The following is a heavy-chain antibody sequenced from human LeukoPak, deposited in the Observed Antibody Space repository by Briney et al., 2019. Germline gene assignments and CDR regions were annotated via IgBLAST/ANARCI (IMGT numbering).Heavy chain of an antibody. D-gene: IGHD5-12*01. V-gene: IGHV3-33*01. Sequence: GGSLRLSCAASGFTFSSYGMHWVRQAPGKGLERVAVIWYDGSNEYYADSVKGRFTISRDNSKNTLYLQMNSLRAEDTAVYYCARDGVVASGFDYWGQGTLVTVSS. CDR3: ARDGVVASGFDY. J-gene: IGHJ4*02. CDR2: IWYDGSNE. CDR1: GFTFSSYG.